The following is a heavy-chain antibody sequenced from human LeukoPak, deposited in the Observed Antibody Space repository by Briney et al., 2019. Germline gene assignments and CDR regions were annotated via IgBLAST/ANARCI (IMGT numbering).Heavy chain of an antibody. J-gene: IGHJ6*03. CDR3: ARGSGGATLVNLYYYYYYYMDV. V-gene: IGHV3-53*01. D-gene: IGHD2-15*01. CDR1: GFTVSSNY. CDR2: IYSGGST. Sequence: GGSLRLSCAASGFTVSSNYMSWVRQAPGRGLEWVSVIYSGGSTYYAGSVKGRFTISRDNSKNTLYLQMNSLRAEDTAVYYCARGSGGATLVNLYYYYYYYMDVWGKGTTVTVSS.